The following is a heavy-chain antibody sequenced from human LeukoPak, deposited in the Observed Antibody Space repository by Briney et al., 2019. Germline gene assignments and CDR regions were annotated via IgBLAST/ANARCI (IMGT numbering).Heavy chain of an antibody. V-gene: IGHV4-30-4*01. Sequence: SETLSLTCTVSGGSISSGDYYWSWIRQPPGKCLEWIGYIYYSGSTYYNPSLKSRVTISVDTSKNQFSLKLSSVTAADTAVYYCARGEDYGMDVWGQGTTVTVSS. CDR3: ARGEDYGMDV. J-gene: IGHJ6*02. CDR1: GGSISSGDYY. CDR2: IYYSGST.